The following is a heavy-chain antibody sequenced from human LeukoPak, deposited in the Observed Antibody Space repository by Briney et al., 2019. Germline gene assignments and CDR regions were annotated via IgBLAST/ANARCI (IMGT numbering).Heavy chain of an antibody. CDR2: IWSDGSHK. V-gene: IGHV3-33*03. D-gene: IGHD2/OR15-2a*01. CDR3: AKDENEFGDSYFDS. Sequence: GGSLRLSCEASGFTSSNFCMHCVSQAPGKGLEWVAVIWSDGSHKYYDDSVKGRFIISRDNSKNTLYLQMHSLRAADTSLYFCAKDENEFGDSYFDSWGQGTLVTVSS. J-gene: IGHJ5*01. CDR1: GFTSSNFC.